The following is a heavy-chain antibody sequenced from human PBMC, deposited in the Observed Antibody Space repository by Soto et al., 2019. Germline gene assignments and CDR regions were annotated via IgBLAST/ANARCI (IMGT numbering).Heavy chain of an antibody. CDR2: IYSGGST. J-gene: IGHJ3*02. D-gene: IGHD4-17*01. CDR3: ARVRDYGGNSDAFDI. V-gene: IGHV3-53*02. Sequence: EVQLVETGGGLIQPGGSLRLSCAASGFTVSSNYMSWVRQAPGKGLGWVSVIYSGGSTYYADSVKGRFTISRDNSKNTLYLQMNSLRAEDTAVYYCARVRDYGGNSDAFDIWGQGTMVTVSS. CDR1: GFTVSSNY.